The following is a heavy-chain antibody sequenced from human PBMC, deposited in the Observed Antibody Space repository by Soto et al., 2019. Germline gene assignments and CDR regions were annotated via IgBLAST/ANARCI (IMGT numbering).Heavy chain of an antibody. D-gene: IGHD7-27*01. CDR1: RFTFSHYW. V-gene: IGHV3-7*03. Sequence: VHLVESGGDLVQPGGSLRLSCVASRFTFSHYWMTWVRQAPGKGLEWVATVDQFGTQTFYVDSVKGRFTISRDNARNSLYLQMNSLRPEDTAFYYCARENWGSYDYWGQGSLVTVSS. CDR3: ARENWGSYDY. CDR2: VDQFGTQT. J-gene: IGHJ4*02.